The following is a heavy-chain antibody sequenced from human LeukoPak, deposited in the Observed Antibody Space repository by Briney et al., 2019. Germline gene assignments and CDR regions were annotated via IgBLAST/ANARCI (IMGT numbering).Heavy chain of an antibody. J-gene: IGHJ4*02. CDR2: IIPIFGTA. V-gene: IGHV1-69*05. D-gene: IGHD3-10*01. CDR1: GGTFSSYA. Sequence: GSSVKVSCKASGGTFSSYAISWVRQAPGQGLEWMGGIIPIFGTANYAQKFQGRVTITTDESTSTAYMELSSLRSEDTAVYYCARGPPITMVRGVIIFPLGYWGQGTLVTVSS. CDR3: ARGPPITMVRGVIIFPLGY.